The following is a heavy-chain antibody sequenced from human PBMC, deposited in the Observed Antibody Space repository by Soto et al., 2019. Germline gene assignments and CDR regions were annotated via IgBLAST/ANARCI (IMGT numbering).Heavy chain of an antibody. J-gene: IGHJ4*02. CDR2: ISYDGSNK. D-gene: IGHD4-17*01. V-gene: IGHV3-30*18. CDR3: AKDHRGATTVTNPFDY. Sequence: GGSLRLSCAASGFTFSSYGMHWVRQAPGKGLEWVAVISYDGSNKYYADSVKGRCTISRDNSKNTLYLQMNSLGAEDTAGYYCAKDHRGATTVTNPFDYWGQGTLVTVSS. CDR1: GFTFSSYG.